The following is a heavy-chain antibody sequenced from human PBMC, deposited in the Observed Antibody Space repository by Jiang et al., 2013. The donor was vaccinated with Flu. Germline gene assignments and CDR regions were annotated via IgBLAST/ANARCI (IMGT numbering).Heavy chain of an antibody. D-gene: IGHD1-26*01. J-gene: IGHJ3*02. CDR2: IYPGDSDT. V-gene: IGHV5-51*01. CDR1: GYSFYHLL. Sequence: GAEVKKPGESLKISCKGSGYSFYHLLDRLGAPDARKGLEWMGIIYPGDSDTRYSPSFQGQVTISADKSISTACLQWSRLKASDTAMYYCARHRSAVGATQDAFDIWGQGTIVTVSS. CDR3: ARHRSAVGATQDAFDI.